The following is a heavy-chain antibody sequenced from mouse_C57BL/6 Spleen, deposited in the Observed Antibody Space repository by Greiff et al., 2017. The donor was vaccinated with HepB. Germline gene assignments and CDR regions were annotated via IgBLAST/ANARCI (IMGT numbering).Heavy chain of an antibody. V-gene: IGHV1-63*01. CDR2: IYPGGGYT. CDR3: ARRTTVVAPYYFDY. CDR1: GYTFTNYW. J-gene: IGHJ2*01. D-gene: IGHD1-1*01. Sequence: VQLQQSGAELVRPGTSVKMSCKASGYTFTNYWIGWAKQRPGHGLEWIGDIYPGGGYTNYNEKFKGKATLTADISSSTAYMQFSSLTSEDSAIYYCARRTTVVAPYYFDYWGQGTTLTVSS.